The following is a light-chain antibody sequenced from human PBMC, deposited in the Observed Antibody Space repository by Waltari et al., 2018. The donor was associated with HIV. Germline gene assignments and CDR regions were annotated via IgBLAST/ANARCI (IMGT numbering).Light chain of an antibody. V-gene: IGLV1-47*01. CDR2: RDN. J-gene: IGLJ3*02. CDR1: CTNIGNN. Sequence: QSVLTQPPSASGAPGQRVTIPCSGSCTNIGNNVYWYHQLPGTAPKVLIYRDNQRPSGVPDRFSGSRSGTSASLDVSGLRSEDEANYICAAWDDILSGWVFGGGTKLTVL. CDR3: AAWDDILSGWV.